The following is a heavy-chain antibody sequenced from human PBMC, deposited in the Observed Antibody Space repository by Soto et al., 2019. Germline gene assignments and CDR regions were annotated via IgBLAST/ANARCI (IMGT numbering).Heavy chain of an antibody. J-gene: IGHJ4*02. CDR3: ARVHDILPGWKFTF. CDR1: GYDFTNYG. Sequence: QVRLVQSGAEVKKPGASVKVSCKTYGYDFTNYGINWVRQAPGQGLEWMGWISAYNGNIVYAQNFRGRATLTTDPSTGSAYMELKRLRSDDTAVYYCARVHDILPGWKFTFWGQGTLFPVSS. CDR2: ISAYNGNI. V-gene: IGHV1-18*01. D-gene: IGHD3-9*01.